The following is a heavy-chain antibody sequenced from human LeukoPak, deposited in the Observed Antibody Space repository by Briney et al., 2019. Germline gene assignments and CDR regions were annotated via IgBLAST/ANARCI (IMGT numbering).Heavy chain of an antibody. CDR2: ISSNGGST. D-gene: IGHD2-2*01. J-gene: IGHJ6*04. V-gene: IGHV3-64D*06. CDR3: ARDSPNIVVVPAAAGVATTNSGMDV. Sequence: PGGSLRLSCSASGFTFSSYAMHWVRQAPGKGLEYVSAISSNGGSTYYADSVKGRFTISRDNSKNTLYLQMSSLRAEDTAVYYCARDSPNIVVVPAAAGVATTNSGMDVGGKGPTVTVSS. CDR1: GFTFSSYA.